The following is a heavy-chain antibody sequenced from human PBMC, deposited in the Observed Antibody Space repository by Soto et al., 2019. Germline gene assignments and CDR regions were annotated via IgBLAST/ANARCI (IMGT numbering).Heavy chain of an antibody. V-gene: IGHV5-51*01. CDR3: ARKDKSGYFNWFDP. CDR2: IFPSDSDT. D-gene: IGHD3-22*01. CDR1: GYRFTSYW. J-gene: IGHJ5*02. Sequence: GASLKISCRTSGYRFTSYWIAWVRQMPGKGLEWMGIIFPSDSDTRYSPSFQGQVTISADRSTSTVVLQWASLKASDTAVYFCARKDKSGYFNWFDPWGQGTLVTVSS.